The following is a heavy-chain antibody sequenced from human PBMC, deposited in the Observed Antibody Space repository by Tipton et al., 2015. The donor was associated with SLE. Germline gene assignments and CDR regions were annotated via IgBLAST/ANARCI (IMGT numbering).Heavy chain of an antibody. V-gene: IGHV4-39*07. CDR2: VYYTGNT. Sequence: TLSLTCIVSGDSISSSSYYWGWIRQPPGKGLEWVGTVYYTGNTFYNPSLKSRVTISVDTSKNQFSLKLSSVTAADTAVYFCARGPPSDYWGQGTLVTVSS. CDR1: GDSISSSSYY. J-gene: IGHJ4*02. CDR3: ARGPPSDY.